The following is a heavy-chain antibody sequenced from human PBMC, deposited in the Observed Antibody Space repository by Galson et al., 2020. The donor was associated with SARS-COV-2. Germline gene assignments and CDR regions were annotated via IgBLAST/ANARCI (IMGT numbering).Heavy chain of an antibody. CDR1: GFPFSTYS. V-gene: IGHV3-21*01. Sequence: NSGGSLRLSCAASGFPFSTYSMNWVRLAPGKGLEWVPSISTSSSYTYYVDSVKGRFSISRDNPRNSLYLQINSLRAEDTAVYYGARDEGIRGYNYGRLYYGMDVWGQGTTVTVSS. J-gene: IGHJ6*02. CDR3: ARDEGIRGYNYGRLYYGMDV. D-gene: IGHD5-18*01. CDR2: ISTSSSYT.